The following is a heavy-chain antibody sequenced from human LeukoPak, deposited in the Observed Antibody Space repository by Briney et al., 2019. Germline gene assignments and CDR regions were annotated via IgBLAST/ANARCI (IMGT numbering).Heavy chain of an antibody. CDR3: ARAVPLRYFDWLSFYYGMDV. J-gene: IGHJ6*02. CDR1: GFTVSGNY. Sequence: PGGSLRLSCAASGFTVSGNYMSWVRQPPGKGLEWIGEINHSGSTNYNPSLKSRVTISVDTSKNQFSLKLSSVTAADTAVYYCARAVPLRYFDWLSFYYGMDVWGQGTTVTVSS. V-gene: IGHV4-34*01. D-gene: IGHD3-9*01. CDR2: INHSGST.